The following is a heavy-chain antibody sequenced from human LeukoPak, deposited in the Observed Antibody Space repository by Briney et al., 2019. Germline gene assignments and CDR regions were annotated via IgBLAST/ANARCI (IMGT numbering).Heavy chain of an antibody. CDR2: IKQDGSEK. D-gene: IGHD2-15*01. CDR3: ASFPLGSFLTYYMDV. V-gene: IGHV3-7*01. J-gene: IGHJ6*03. Sequence: PGGSLRLSCAASGFTFSSYWMSWVRQAPGKGLEWVANIKQDGSEKYYVDSVKGRFTISRDNAKNSLYLQMNSQRAEDTAVYYCASFPLGSFLTYYMDVWGKGTTVTVSS. CDR1: GFTFSSYW.